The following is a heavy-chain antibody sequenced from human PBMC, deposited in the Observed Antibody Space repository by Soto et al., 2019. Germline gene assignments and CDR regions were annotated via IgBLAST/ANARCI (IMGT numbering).Heavy chain of an antibody. CDR2: IYYSGSA. V-gene: IGHV4-39*01. Sequence: QLQLQESGPGLVKPSETLSLTCTVSGTSIRSSNSYWGWIRQPPGKGLEWIGSIYYSGSAYYNPALKRRVTMSVDSSTNESPLKMSSVTAADTAVYYCARHVREWGGAFEIWGQGTMVTVST. CDR1: GTSIRSSNSY. D-gene: IGHD3-10*01. CDR3: ARHVREWGGAFEI. J-gene: IGHJ3*02.